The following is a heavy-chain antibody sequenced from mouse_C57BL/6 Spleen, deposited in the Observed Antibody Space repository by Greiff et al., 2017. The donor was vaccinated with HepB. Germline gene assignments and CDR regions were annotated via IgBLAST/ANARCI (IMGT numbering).Heavy chain of an antibody. CDR2: INPNNGGT. D-gene: IGHD2-1*01. CDR3: ARRGTYGNYFAY. V-gene: IGHV1-26*01. CDR1: GYTFTDYY. J-gene: IGHJ3*01. Sequence: VQLQQSGPELVKPGASVKISCKASGYTFTDYYMNWVKQSHGKSLEWIGDINPNNGGTSYNQKFKGKATLTVDKSSSTAYMELRSLTSEDSAVYYCARRGTYGNYFAYWGQGTLVTVSA.